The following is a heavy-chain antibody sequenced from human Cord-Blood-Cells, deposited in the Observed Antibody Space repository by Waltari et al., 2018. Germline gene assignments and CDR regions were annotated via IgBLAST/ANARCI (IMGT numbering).Heavy chain of an antibody. CDR3: ARRTYSSGWGEDNFDY. V-gene: IGHV4-34*01. CDR2: INHSGST. J-gene: IGHJ4*02. D-gene: IGHD6-19*01. CDR1: GGSSSGYY. Sequence: QVQLQQWGAGLLKPSETLSLTCAVYGGSSSGYYWSWIRQPPGKGLEWIGEINHSGSTNYNPSLKSRVTISVDTSKNQFSLKLSSVTAADTAVYYCARRTYSSGWGEDNFDYWGQGTLVTVSS.